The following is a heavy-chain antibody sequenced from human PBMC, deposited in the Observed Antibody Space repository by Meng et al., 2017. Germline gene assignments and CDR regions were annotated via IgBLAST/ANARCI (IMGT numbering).Heavy chain of an antibody. V-gene: IGHV4-38-2*02. CDR3: ARPVVTSHSRYYGMDV. Sequence: GSLRLSCTVSGYSISSGYYWGWIRQPPGKEREWIGRIYHSGSTYYNPSLKSRVTISVDTSKNQFSLKLRAVTAADTAVYYCARPVVTSHSRYYGMDVWGQGTTVTVSS. CDR1: GYSISSGYY. D-gene: IGHD2-21*02. J-gene: IGHJ6*02. CDR2: IYHSGST.